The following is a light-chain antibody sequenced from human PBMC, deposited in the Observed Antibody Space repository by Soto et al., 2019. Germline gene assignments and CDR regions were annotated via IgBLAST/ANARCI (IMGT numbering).Light chain of an antibody. CDR2: EVN. CDR1: GSDVGAHNP. V-gene: IGLV2-23*02. CDR3: CSYAGTVAYV. Sequence: QSVLTQPASVSGSPGQSITISCAGTGSDVGAHNPVSWYQQHPGKATKLIICEVNTRPSGISNRFSGSKSGDTASPTISGLQAEDEADYFCCSYAGTVAYVFGTGTKVTVL. J-gene: IGLJ1*01.